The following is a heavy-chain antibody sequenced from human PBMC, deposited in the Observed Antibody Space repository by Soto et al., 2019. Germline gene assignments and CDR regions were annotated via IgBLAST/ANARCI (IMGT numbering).Heavy chain of an antibody. J-gene: IGHJ4*02. Sequence: EVQLVESGGGLVKPGGSLRLSCAASGFTFSSYSMNWVRQAPGKGLEWVSSISSSSSYIYYADSVKGRFTISRDNAKNSLYLQMTSRRAADTAVYYCARDQPGYSYGYGLGYWGQGTLVTVSS. CDR1: GFTFSSYS. D-gene: IGHD5-18*01. V-gene: IGHV3-21*01. CDR3: ARDQPGYSYGYGLGY. CDR2: ISSSSSYI.